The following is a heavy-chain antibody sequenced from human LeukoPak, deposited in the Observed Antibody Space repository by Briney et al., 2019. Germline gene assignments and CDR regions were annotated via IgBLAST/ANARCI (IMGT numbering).Heavy chain of an antibody. Sequence: SETLSLTCAVSGGSISGGGYSWSWIQQPPGKGLEWIGYIYHSGSTYYNPSLKSRVTISVDRSKNQFSLNLTPVTAADTAVYYCARGFDNSGYPGYWGQGTLVTVSS. D-gene: IGHD3-22*01. CDR3: ARGFDNSGYPGY. V-gene: IGHV4-30-2*01. CDR2: IYHSGST. CDR1: GGSISGGGYS. J-gene: IGHJ4*02.